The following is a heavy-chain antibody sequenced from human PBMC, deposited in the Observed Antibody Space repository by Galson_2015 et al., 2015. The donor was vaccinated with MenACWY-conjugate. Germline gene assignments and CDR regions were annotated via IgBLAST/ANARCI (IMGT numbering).Heavy chain of an antibody. V-gene: IGHV3-23*01. CDR1: GFSIRSNA. D-gene: IGHD6-6*01. CDR2: ISASGGST. Sequence: SLRLSCAASGFSIRSNAMSWVRQAPGKGLEWVSAISASGGSTYYPDYAKGRFTISRDNSKNTLFLEMNSLRGEDTALYYCVKERGSLSHNYYFYFMDVWGKGTTVTVS. J-gene: IGHJ6*03. CDR3: VKERGSLSHNYYFYFMDV.